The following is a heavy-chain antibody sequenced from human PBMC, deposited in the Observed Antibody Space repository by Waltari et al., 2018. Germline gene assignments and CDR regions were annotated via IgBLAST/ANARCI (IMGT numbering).Heavy chain of an antibody. D-gene: IGHD1-26*01. V-gene: IGHV4-38-2*01. CDR2: INHSGST. CDR3: ARQGGYINVWWEDYWYFDH. Sequence: QVHLQVSGPGLVTPSETLSLTCAVSDYSISSGFYWGWIRQPPGKGLEWIGSINHSGSTFYNPSLKIRVTISVDTALNHVSLKLNSGTATDTAVYYCARQGGYINVWWEDYWYFDHWGRGTLVTVSS. J-gene: IGHJ2*01. CDR1: DYSISSGFY.